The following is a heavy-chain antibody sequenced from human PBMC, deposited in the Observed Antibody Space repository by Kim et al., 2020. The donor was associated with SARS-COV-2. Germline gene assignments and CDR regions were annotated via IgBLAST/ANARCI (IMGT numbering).Heavy chain of an antibody. V-gene: IGHV4-34*01. CDR1: GGSFSGYY. D-gene: IGHD6-13*01. CDR2: INHSGST. CDR3: ARIGSSWRPYNWFDP. J-gene: IGHJ5*02. Sequence: SETLSLTCAVYGGSFSGYYWSWIRQPPGKGLEWIGEINHSGSTNYNPSLKSRVTISVDTSKNQFSLKLSSVTAADTAVYYCARIGSSWRPYNWFDPWGQGTLVTVSS.